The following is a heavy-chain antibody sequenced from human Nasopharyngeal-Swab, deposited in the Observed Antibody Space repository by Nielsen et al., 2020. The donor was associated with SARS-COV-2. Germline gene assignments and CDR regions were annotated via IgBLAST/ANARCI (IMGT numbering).Heavy chain of an antibody. CDR2: LWYDGSNK. D-gene: IGHD6-19*01. J-gene: IGHJ4*02. CDR1: GFTFSSYG. CDR3: ARDKERAGYSSGWYGL. V-gene: IGHV3-33*01. Sequence: GGSLRLSCAASGFTFSSYGMHWVRQAPGKGLEWVAVLWYDGSNKYYADSVKGRFTISRDNSKNTLYLQMNSLRAEDTAVYYCARDKERAGYSSGWYGLGGQGTLVTVSS.